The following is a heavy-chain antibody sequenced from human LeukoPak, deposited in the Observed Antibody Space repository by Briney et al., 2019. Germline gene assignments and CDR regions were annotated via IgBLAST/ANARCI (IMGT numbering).Heavy chain of an antibody. Sequence: ASVKVSCKASGYTFTGYYMHWVRQAPGQGLEWMGWINPNSGGTNYAQKFQGRVTMTRDTSISTAYMELRSLRPDDTAVYYCARDSPRFLRRDYWGQGTLVTVSS. CDR1: GYTFTGYY. CDR3: ARDSPRFLRRDY. CDR2: INPNSGGT. V-gene: IGHV1-2*02. D-gene: IGHD2/OR15-2a*01. J-gene: IGHJ4*02.